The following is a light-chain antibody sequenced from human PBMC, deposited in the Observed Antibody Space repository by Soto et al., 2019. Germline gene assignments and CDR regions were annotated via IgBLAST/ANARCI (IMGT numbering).Light chain of an antibody. J-gene: IGLJ6*01. CDR1: SSDVDTYKY. V-gene: IGLV2-14*01. Sequence: QSVLTQPASVSGSPGQSITISCTGTSSDVDTYKYVSWYQQHPGKAPKLMIYEVSYRPSGVFDRFSGSKSGNTASLTISGLQAEDEADYYCCSYAGSTTRVQFGGGTKVTVL. CDR2: EVS. CDR3: CSYAGSTTRVQ.